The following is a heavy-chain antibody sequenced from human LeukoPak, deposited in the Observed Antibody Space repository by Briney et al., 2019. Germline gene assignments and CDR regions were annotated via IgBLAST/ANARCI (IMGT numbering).Heavy chain of an antibody. CDR1: GFSLSTYGRG. CDR3: AHSLRTYNYDSSAYKGVYYFDY. D-gene: IGHD3-22*01. V-gene: IGHV2-5*01. Sequence: ESGPTLVKPTQTLTXTCTFSGFSLSTYGRGVGWIRQPPGKALEWLALIYWNDDKRYSPSLNSRLTITKDTSNNQVVLTMTNMDPVDTATYFCAHSLRTYNYDSSAYKGVYYFDYWGQGTLVTVSS. CDR2: IYWNDDK. J-gene: IGHJ4*02.